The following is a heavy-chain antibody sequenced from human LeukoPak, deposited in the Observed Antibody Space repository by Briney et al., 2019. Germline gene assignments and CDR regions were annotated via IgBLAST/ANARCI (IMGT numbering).Heavy chain of an antibody. D-gene: IGHD4-23*01. Sequence: ASVKVSCKASGYTFTNYGVSWVRQAPGHGLEWLGWISGNNGNTNFAQKFQGRVTLATDTSTTTAYMELRSLRSDDTAVYYCARDPQGFDYGSNTRLDYWGQGTLVTVSS. CDR1: GYTFTNYG. J-gene: IGHJ4*02. CDR3: ARDPQGFDYGSNTRLDY. CDR2: ISGNNGNT. V-gene: IGHV1-18*01.